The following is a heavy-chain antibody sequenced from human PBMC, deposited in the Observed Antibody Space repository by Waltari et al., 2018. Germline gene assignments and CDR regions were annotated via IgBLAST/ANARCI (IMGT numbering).Heavy chain of an antibody. Sequence: QVQLVESGGGLVKPGGSRSLSCAASAFIFSDYYLSWIRQAPGKGLEWVSYISRGATGGKIIFYADSVKGRFTISRDDAEDSLYLQMNSLRAEDTAMYYCARVVVGANEWKFDFWGRGTLVTVSS. CDR3: ARVVVGANEWKFDF. V-gene: IGHV3-11*01. CDR1: AFIFSDYY. CDR2: ISRGATGGKII. J-gene: IGHJ2*01. D-gene: IGHD1-26*01.